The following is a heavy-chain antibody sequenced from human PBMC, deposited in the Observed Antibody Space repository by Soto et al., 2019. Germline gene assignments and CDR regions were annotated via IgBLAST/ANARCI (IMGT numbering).Heavy chain of an antibody. CDR2: THHSGTT. V-gene: IGHV4-31*03. J-gene: IGHJ5*02. Sequence: SETLSLLGPVVGCSSGDRVYCWNCSRQKPGKGLEWIGHTHHSGTTKIHPSLKSRVFMSVDTSKNQSALRLSSVTAADTAVYYCSRCPGAVTAIEWFDPCGQGPLVAVSS. D-gene: IGHD2-21*02. CDR1: GCSSGDRVYC. CDR3: SRCPGAVTAIEWFDP.